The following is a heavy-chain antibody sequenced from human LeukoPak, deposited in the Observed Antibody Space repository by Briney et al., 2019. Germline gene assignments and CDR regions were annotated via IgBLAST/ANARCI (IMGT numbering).Heavy chain of an antibody. CDR1: GFTVSSNY. Sequence: PGGSLRLSCAASGFTVSSNYMSWVRQAPGKGLEWVSVIYSGGSTYYADSVKGRFTISRDNSKNTLYLQMNSLRAEDTAVYYCAKNVNGGNWYYFDHWGQGTLVTVSS. CDR3: AKNVNGGNWYYFDH. CDR2: IYSGGST. J-gene: IGHJ4*02. D-gene: IGHD1-20*01. V-gene: IGHV3-53*01.